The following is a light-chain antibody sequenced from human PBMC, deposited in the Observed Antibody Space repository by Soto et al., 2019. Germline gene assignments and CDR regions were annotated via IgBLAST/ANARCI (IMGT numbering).Light chain of an antibody. CDR1: QSVSSGY. CDR3: KQYGSSPPIT. Sequence: EIVLTQSPGALSLSPGERATLSCRASQSVSSGYLAWYQQKPGQAPRLLIFPTSRRATGIPDRFSGSGYGTDFTLTISRLAPEDVAVYYCKQYGSSPPITFGQWTRLEIK. CDR2: PTS. J-gene: IGKJ5*01. V-gene: IGKV3-20*01.